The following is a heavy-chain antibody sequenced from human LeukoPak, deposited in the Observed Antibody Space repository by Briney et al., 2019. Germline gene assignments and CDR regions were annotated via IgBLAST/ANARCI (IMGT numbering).Heavy chain of an antibody. CDR1: GFTFSIYA. D-gene: IGHD4-23*01. J-gene: IGHJ6*03. CDR2: ISGSGDSP. Sequence: GGSLRLSCAGSGFTFSIYAMSWVRQAPGKGLEWVSAISGSGDSPYYADSVKGRFTISRDNSKNTLYLQMNSLRAEDTAVYYCACGGFANYYYYYYMDVWGKGTTVTVSS. CDR3: ACGGFANYYYYYYMDV. V-gene: IGHV3-23*01.